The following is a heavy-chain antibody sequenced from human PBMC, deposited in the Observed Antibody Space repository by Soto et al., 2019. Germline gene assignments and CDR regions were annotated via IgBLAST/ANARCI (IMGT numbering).Heavy chain of an antibody. CDR1: GGSFSPNY. CDR3: VRFWPPPDYDTLTIYSDAFDY. D-gene: IGHD3-9*01. J-gene: IGHJ4*02. CDR2: IYYGGTT. Sequence: SETLSLTCTVSGGSFSPNYWSWIRQPPGKGLEWVGYIYYGGTTSYNPSLQSRVTISLETSKSQFSLRLSSVTAADTAVYYCVRFWPPPDYDTLTIYSDAFDYWSQGTLVTVSS. V-gene: IGHV4-59*08.